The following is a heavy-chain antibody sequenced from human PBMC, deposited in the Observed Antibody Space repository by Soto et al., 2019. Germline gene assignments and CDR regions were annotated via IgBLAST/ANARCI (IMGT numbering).Heavy chain of an antibody. CDR1: VFSFSSVA. V-gene: IGHV3-48*03. J-gene: IGHJ4*02. D-gene: IGHD5-18*01. CDR2: ISDDGASI. CDR3: ARENSVQAWLHHFDH. Sequence: LXLSGDAAVFSFSSVAMNWVRQAPGRGLEWVSYISDDGASIYYADSLKGRFTISRDNAKNSLSLQMNNLRAEDTAVYYCARENSVQAWLHHFDHWGLGTLVTVYS.